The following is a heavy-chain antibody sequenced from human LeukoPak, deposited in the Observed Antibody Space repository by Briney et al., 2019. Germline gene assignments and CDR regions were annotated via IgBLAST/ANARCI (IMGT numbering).Heavy chain of an antibody. Sequence: SVKVSCKTSGYSFTDYYMHWVRQAPAQGLEWMGLINPNSGGTSTAQKFQGRITMTRDTSITTVYMEVSWLTSDDTAIYYCARADRLDGSPYLIGPWGQGTLVTVSS. CDR3: ARADRLDGSPYLIGP. CDR2: INPNSGGT. D-gene: IGHD1-26*01. J-gene: IGHJ5*02. CDR1: GYSFTDYY. V-gene: IGHV1-2*02.